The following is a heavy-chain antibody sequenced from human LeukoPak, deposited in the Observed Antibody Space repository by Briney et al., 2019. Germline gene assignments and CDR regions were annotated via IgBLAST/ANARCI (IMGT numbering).Heavy chain of an antibody. CDR3: ARQPTAPDY. J-gene: IGHJ4*02. D-gene: IGHD4-11*01. V-gene: IGHV4-39*01. CDR2: IYYTGST. Sequence: PGGSLRLSCAASGFTVSSNYMSWVRQPPAKGLEWIGTIYYTGSTYYNPSLKSRVTISVDTSKNQFSLKLSSVTAADTAVYYCARQPTAPDYWGQGTLVTVSS. CDR1: GFTVSSNY.